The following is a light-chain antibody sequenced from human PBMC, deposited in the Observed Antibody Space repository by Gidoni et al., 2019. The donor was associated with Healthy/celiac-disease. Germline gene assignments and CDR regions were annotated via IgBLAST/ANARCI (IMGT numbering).Light chain of an antibody. V-gene: IGKV3-15*01. CDR3: QQYNNWPPVA. Sequence: EIVMTQSPATLSVSPGERATLSCRASQSVSSNLACYQQKPGQAPRLLIYGESTRAKGIPGRFSGSGSGTECTLTLSSLQSEDFEVYYCQQYNNWPPVAFGQGTKVEIK. CDR2: GES. J-gene: IGKJ1*01. CDR1: QSVSSN.